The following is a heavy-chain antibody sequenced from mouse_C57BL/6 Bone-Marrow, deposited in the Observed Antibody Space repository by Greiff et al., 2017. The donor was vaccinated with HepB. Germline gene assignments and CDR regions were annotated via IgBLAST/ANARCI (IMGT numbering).Heavy chain of an antibody. CDR3: ARENYGSRRDFDY. CDR1: GYTFTDYY. Sequence: VQLQQSGPELVKPGASVKISCKASGYTFTDYYMNWVKQSHGKSLEWIGDISPNNGGTSYNQKFKGKARMTVDKSSSTAYMELRSLTSEDSAVYYCARENYGSRRDFDYWGQGTTLTVSS. D-gene: IGHD1-1*01. CDR2: ISPNNGGT. V-gene: IGHV1-26*01. J-gene: IGHJ2*01.